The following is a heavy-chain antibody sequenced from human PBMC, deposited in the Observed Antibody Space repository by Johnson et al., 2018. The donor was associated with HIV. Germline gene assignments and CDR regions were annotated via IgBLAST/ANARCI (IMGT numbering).Heavy chain of an antibody. Sequence: QVQLVESGGGVVQPGRSLRLSCAASGFTFSSYGMHWVRQAPGKGLEWVAVISHDGNKIFYADSVKGRFTISRDNSKNTLYLHMKSLRVEDTALYYCARVPGSRAGDAFDVWGQGTLVIVSS. J-gene: IGHJ3*01. V-gene: IGHV3-33*05. CDR3: ARVPGSRAGDAFDV. CDR1: GFTFSSYG. D-gene: IGHD1-1*01. CDR2: ISHDGNKI.